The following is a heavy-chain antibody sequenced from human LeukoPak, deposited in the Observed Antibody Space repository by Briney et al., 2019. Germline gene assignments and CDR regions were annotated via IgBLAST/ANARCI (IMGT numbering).Heavy chain of an antibody. V-gene: IGHV3-30*03. Sequence: GGSLRLSCAASGFTFSSYGMHWVRQAPGKGLEWVAVISYDGSNKYYADSVKGRFTISRDNSKNTLYLQMNSLRAEDTAVYYCAREPVAGTENFYYYYGMDVWGQGTTVTVSS. CDR3: AREPVAGTENFYYYYGMDV. D-gene: IGHD6-19*01. J-gene: IGHJ6*02. CDR1: GFTFSSYG. CDR2: ISYDGSNK.